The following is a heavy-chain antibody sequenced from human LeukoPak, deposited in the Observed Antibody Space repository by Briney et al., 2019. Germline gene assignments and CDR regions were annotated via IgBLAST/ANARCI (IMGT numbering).Heavy chain of an antibody. CDR1: GFTFSSYA. CDR2: ISGSGGST. CDR3: AKAVWYSGSYYIDY. D-gene: IGHD1-26*01. J-gene: IGHJ4*02. Sequence: GGSLRLSCAASGFTFSSYAMSWVRQAPGKGLEWVSAISGSGGSTYYADSVKGRFTISRDNSKNTLYLQMNSLRAEDTAVYYCAKAVWYSGSYYIDYWGQGTLVTVSS. V-gene: IGHV3-23*01.